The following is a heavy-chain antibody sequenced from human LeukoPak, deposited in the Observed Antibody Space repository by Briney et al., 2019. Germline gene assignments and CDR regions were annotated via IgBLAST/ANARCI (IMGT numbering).Heavy chain of an antibody. CDR3: ARGGSRGYSSGWDLDY. CDR2: IIPIFGTA. J-gene: IGHJ4*02. V-gene: IGHV1-69*01. D-gene: IGHD6-19*01. Sequence: GSSVKVSCKASGGTFSSYAISWVRQAPGQGLEWMGGIIPIFGTANYAQKFQGRVTITADESTSTAYMELNSLRAEDTAVYYCARGGSRGYSSGWDLDYWGQGTLVTVSS. CDR1: GGTFSSYA.